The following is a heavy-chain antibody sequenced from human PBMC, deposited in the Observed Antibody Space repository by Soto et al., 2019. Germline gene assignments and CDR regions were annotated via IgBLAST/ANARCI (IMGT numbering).Heavy chain of an antibody. Sequence: SVKVSCKASGGTFSSHAISWVRQAPGQGLEWMGAIIPIFATAKYAQKFQGRVTMTTDTSTTTAYLELRSLRSDDTAVYYCARHHGPTTSENWFDPWGQGTLVTVSS. CDR2: IIPIFATA. CDR1: GGTFSSHA. CDR3: ARHHGPTTSENWFDP. J-gene: IGHJ5*02. V-gene: IGHV1-69*05. D-gene: IGHD5-12*01.